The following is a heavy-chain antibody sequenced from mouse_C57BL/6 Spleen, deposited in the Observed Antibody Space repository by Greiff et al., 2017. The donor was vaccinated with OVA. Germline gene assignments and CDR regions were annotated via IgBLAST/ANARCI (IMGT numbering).Heavy chain of an antibody. V-gene: IGHV1-84*01. CDR2: IYPGSGST. CDR3: ARWADDGDSFDY. CDR1: GYTFTDYY. J-gene: IGHJ2*01. Sequence: QVQLKESGPELVKPGASVKISCKASGYTFTDYYINWVKQRPGQGLEWIGWIYPGSGSTKYNEKFKAKATLTVDTSSSTAYMQLKSLTSEDSAVYCCARWADDGDSFDYWGQGTTLTVSS. D-gene: IGHD1-1*01.